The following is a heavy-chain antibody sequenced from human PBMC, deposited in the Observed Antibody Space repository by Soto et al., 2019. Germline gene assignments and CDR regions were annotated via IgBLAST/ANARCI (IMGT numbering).Heavy chain of an antibody. V-gene: IGHV4-31*03. D-gene: IGHD3-22*01. CDR2: IYYSGST. CDR3: ARDYYDSSGSVLPFYY. Sequence: SETLSLTCTVSGGSIISVGYYWSCIRQHPGKGLEWIGYIYYSGSTYYNPSLKSRVTISVDTSKNQFSLKLSSVTAADTAVYYCARDYYDSSGSVLPFYYWGQGTLVTVSS. CDR1: GGSIISVGYY. J-gene: IGHJ4*02.